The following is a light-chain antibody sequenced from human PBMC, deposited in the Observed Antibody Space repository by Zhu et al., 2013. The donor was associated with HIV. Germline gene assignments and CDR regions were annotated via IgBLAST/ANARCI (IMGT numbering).Light chain of an antibody. J-gene: IGKJ2*01. CDR2: AAS. CDR1: QDIRND. V-gene: IGKV1-6*01. CDR3: LQDYNFPYT. Sequence: AIHMTQSPSSLSASIGDRVTITCRASQDIRNDLGWYQQKPGKAPNLLIYAASTLQSGVPSRFSGSGSGTDFTLTISSLQPEDFATYYCLQDYNFPYTFGQGTKLEIK.